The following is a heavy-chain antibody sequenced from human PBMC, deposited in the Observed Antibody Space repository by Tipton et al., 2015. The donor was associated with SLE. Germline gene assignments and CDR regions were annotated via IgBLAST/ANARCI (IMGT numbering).Heavy chain of an antibody. CDR3: ARGHERHYDSPNFDI. CDR1: GGSFSGYY. D-gene: IGHD5-12*01. Sequence: GLVKPSETLSLTCAVYGGSFSGYYWSWIRQPPGKGLEWIGYIYYSGSTNYNPSLKSRVTISVDTSKNQFSLKLSSVTAADTAVYYCARGHERHYDSPNFDIWGQGTMVTVSS. J-gene: IGHJ3*02. CDR2: IYYSGST. V-gene: IGHV4-34*01.